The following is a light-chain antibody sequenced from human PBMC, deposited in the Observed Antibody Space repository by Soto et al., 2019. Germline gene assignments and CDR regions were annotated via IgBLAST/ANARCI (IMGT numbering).Light chain of an antibody. J-gene: IGKJ1*01. CDR3: QQYGSLSWT. V-gene: IGKV3-20*01. CDR1: QSVSSNY. Sequence: DIVLTQSPGTLSLSPGERATLSCRASQSVSSNYLAWYQQKPGQAPRLLIHGASTRATGVPDRFSGSGSGTDFTLTISILEPEDFAVYHCQQYGSLSWTFGQGTKVEIK. CDR2: GAS.